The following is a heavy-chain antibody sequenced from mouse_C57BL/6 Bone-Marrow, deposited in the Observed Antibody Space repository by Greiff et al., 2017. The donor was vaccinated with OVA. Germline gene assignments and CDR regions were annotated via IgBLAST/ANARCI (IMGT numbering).Heavy chain of an antibody. J-gene: IGHJ3*01. D-gene: IGHD4-1*01. V-gene: IGHV1-26*01. Sequence: VQLQQSGPELVKPGASVKISCKASGYTFTDYYMNWVKQSHGKSLEWIGDINPNNGGTSYNQKFKGKATLTVDKSSSTAYMELRSLTSEDSAVYYCARWDHGAYWGQGTLVTVSA. CDR2: INPNNGGT. CDR1: GYTFTDYY. CDR3: ARWDHGAY.